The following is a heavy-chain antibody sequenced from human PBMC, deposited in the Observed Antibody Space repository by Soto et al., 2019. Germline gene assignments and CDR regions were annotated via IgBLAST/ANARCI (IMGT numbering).Heavy chain of an antibody. CDR3: ARAAAVVAASDY. Sequence: QVQLVQSGAEVKKPGSSVKVSCKASGGTFSSYAISWVRQAPGQGLEWMGGIIPIFGTANYAQKFQGRVTIPADGSPSTTYMELSSGGSEDTAVYYCARAAAVVAASDYWGPGTLVTVSS. J-gene: IGHJ4*02. CDR1: GGTFSSYA. V-gene: IGHV1-69*12. D-gene: IGHD2-15*01. CDR2: IIPIFGTA.